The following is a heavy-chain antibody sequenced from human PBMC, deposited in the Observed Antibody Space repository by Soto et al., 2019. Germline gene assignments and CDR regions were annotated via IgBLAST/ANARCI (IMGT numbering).Heavy chain of an antibody. CDR3: AKDQEYSYGHLSDY. V-gene: IGHV3-30*18. CDR1: GFTFSSYG. J-gene: IGHJ4*02. CDR2: ISYDGSNK. D-gene: IGHD5-18*01. Sequence: QVQLVESGGGVVQPGRSLRLSCAASGFTFSSYGMHWVRQAPGKGLEWVAVISYDGSNKYYADSVKGRFTISRDNSKNTLYLQMNSLRAEDTAVYYCAKDQEYSYGHLSDYWGQGTLVTVSS.